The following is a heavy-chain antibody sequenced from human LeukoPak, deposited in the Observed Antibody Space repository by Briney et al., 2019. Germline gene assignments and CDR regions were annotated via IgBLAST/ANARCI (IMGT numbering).Heavy chain of an antibody. D-gene: IGHD1-20*01. Sequence: GESLKISCEASGYSFTNYWIGWVRQMPGKGLEWMGIIFPGDFETRYSPSFQGQVTISADKSSSTAYLQWSSLKASDTAISYCARLPRDRNWSFDYWGQGTLVTVSS. CDR1: GYSFTNYW. V-gene: IGHV5-51*01. CDR3: ARLPRDRNWSFDY. CDR2: IFPGDFET. J-gene: IGHJ4*02.